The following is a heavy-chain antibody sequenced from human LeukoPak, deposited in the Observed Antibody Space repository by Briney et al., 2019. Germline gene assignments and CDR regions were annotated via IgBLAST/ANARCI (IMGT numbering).Heavy chain of an antibody. V-gene: IGHV3-30*04. CDR3: VRRLLTDTTSYYAY. CDR1: GFTFSSYA. D-gene: IGHD2/OR15-2a*01. Sequence: GGSLRLSCAAAGFTFSSYAMHCGRQAPGKGLEWVALISYDRTNKYSADSVKVRFTISTYNTKITLYLQMNSLRPEDTAMYYCVRRLLTDTTSYYAYWGQGTLVTVSS. J-gene: IGHJ4*02. CDR2: ISYDRTNK.